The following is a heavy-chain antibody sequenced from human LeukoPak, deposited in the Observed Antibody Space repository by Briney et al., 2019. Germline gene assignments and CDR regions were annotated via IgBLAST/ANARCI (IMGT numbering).Heavy chain of an antibody. J-gene: IGHJ6*03. CDR1: GGSISSHY. CDR2: IYYSGST. V-gene: IGHV4-59*11. Sequence: PSETLSLTCTVSGGSISSHYWSWIRQPPGKGLEWIGYIYYSGSTNYNPSLKSRVTISVDTSKNQFSLKLSSVTAADTAVYYCARYVSGAGGYSNYVLWDYYYMDVWGKGTTVTVSS. CDR3: ARYVSGAGGYSNYVLWDYYYMDV. D-gene: IGHD4-11*01.